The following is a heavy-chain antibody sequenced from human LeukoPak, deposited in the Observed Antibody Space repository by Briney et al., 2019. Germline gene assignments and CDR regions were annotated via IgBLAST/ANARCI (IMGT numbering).Heavy chain of an antibody. V-gene: IGHV3-21*01. CDR2: ISSSSSYI. CDR3: ARAVGSGWYQHFDY. Sequence: GGSLRLSCAASGFTFSSYSLNWVRQAPGKGLEWVSSISSSSSYIYYADSVKGRFTISRDNAKNSLYLQMNSLRAEDTAVYYCARAVGSGWYQHFDYWGQGTLVTVSS. J-gene: IGHJ4*02. CDR1: GFTFSSYS. D-gene: IGHD6-19*01.